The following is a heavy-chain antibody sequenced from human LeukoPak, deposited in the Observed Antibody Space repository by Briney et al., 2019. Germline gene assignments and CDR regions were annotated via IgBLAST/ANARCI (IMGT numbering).Heavy chain of an antibody. CDR1: GYTFTSFH. Sequence: ASVKVSCKASGYTFTSFHINWVRQATGQGLEWMGWMNPNSNNTGYTQKFQGRVTLTEDTSMDTAYMELRSLRSEDTAVYYCATESSTIWPNPHDAFDIWGQGTMVTVSS. CDR3: ATESSTIWPNPHDAFDI. D-gene: IGHD2-2*01. CDR2: MNPNSNNT. V-gene: IGHV1-8*01. J-gene: IGHJ3*02.